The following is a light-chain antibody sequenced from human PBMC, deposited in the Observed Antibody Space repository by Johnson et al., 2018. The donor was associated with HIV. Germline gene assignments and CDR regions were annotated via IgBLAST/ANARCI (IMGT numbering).Light chain of an antibody. J-gene: IGLJ1*01. Sequence: HSVLTQPPSVSAAPGQKVTISCSGSNSNIGNNFVSWYQQFPGTAPKLLIYENNKRPSGIPDRFSGSKSGTSATLDITGLQTGDEGDYYCGAWDSSLNAYVFGAGTKVTVL. V-gene: IGLV1-51*02. CDR2: ENN. CDR1: NSNIGNNF. CDR3: GAWDSSLNAYV.